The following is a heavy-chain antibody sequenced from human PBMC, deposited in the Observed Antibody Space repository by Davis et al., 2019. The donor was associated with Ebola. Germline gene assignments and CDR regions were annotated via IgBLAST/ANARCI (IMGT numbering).Heavy chain of an antibody. CDR3: ARLPGARAYYYYGMDV. Sequence: GESLKISCKGSGYSFISYWIGWVRQMPGKGLEWMGIIYPGDSDTRYSPSFQGQVTISADKSISTAYLQWSSLKASDTAMYYCARLPGARAYYYYGMDVWGQGTTVTVSS. V-gene: IGHV5-51*01. J-gene: IGHJ6*02. CDR1: GYSFISYW. D-gene: IGHD1-26*01. CDR2: IYPGDSDT.